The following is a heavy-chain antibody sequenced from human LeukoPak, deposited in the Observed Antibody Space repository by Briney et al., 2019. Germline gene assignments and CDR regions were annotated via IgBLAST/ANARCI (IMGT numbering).Heavy chain of an antibody. Sequence: PSQTLSLTCTVSGGSISSGGYYWSWIRQHPGKGLEWIGYIYYSGSTYYNPSLKSRVTISVDTSKNQFSLKLSSVTAADTAVYYCARGSYACSSTSCYRAWFDPWGQGTLVTVSS. V-gene: IGHV4-31*03. CDR2: IYYSGST. CDR1: GGSISSGGYY. D-gene: IGHD2-2*01. J-gene: IGHJ5*02. CDR3: ARGSYACSSTSCYRAWFDP.